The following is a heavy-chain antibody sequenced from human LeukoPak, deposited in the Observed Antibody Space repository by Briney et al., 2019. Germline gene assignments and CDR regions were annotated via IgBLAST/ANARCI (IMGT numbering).Heavy chain of an antibody. V-gene: IGHV1-18*01. Sequence: ASVKVSCKASGYTFTSYGISWVREAPGQGLEWMGWISAYNGNTNYAQKLQGRVTMTTDTSTSTAYMELRSLRSDDTAVYYCVYYDSSGSNWFDPWGQGTLVTVSS. J-gene: IGHJ5*02. CDR2: ISAYNGNT. CDR3: VYYDSSGSNWFDP. CDR1: GYTFTSYG. D-gene: IGHD3-22*01.